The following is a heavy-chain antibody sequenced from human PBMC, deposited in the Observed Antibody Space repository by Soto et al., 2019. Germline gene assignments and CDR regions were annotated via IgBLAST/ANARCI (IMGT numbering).Heavy chain of an antibody. Sequence: QITLKESGPTLVKPTQTLTLTCTFSGFSLSTSGVGVGWIRQPPGKALEWLALIYWDDDKRYSPSLKSRLTITKDTSKNQVVLTMTNMDPVDTATYYCAHLETYYYGSGRRYYYGMDVWGQGTTVTVSS. D-gene: IGHD3-10*01. CDR2: IYWDDDK. J-gene: IGHJ6*02. CDR3: AHLETYYYGSGRRYYYGMDV. V-gene: IGHV2-5*02. CDR1: GFSLSTSGVG.